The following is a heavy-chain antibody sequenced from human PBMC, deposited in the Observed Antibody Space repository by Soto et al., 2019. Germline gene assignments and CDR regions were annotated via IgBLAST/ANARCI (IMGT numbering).Heavy chain of an antibody. Sequence: GGSLRLSCAASGFTFSSYDMHWVRQATGKGLEWVSAIGTAGDTYYPGSVKGRFTISRENAKNSLYLQMNSLRAEDTAVYYCARSAPRGWWFDPWGQGTLVTVSS. V-gene: IGHV3-13*01. D-gene: IGHD3-10*01. CDR2: IGTAGDT. CDR3: ARSAPRGWWFDP. J-gene: IGHJ5*02. CDR1: GFTFSSYD.